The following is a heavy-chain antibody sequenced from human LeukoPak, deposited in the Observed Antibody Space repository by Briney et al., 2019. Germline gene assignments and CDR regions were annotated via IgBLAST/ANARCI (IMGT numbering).Heavy chain of an antibody. CDR3: ARGRGSSSWTLFDY. J-gene: IGHJ4*02. Sequence: SETLSFTCAVYGGSFSGYYWSWIRQPPGKGLDWIGEINHSGSTNYNPSLKSRVTISVDTSKNQFSLKLSSVTAADTAVYYCARGRGSSSWTLFDYWGQGTLVTVSS. CDR1: GGSFSGYY. D-gene: IGHD6-13*01. V-gene: IGHV4-34*01. CDR2: INHSGST.